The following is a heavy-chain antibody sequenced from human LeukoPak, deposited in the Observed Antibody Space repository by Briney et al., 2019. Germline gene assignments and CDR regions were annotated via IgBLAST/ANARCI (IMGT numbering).Heavy chain of an antibody. CDR3: AKDRGGATPRFDY. Sequence: PGGYVRLSCAASGFTFTNYAMSWVRQAPGKGLEWVSSISGSDYSTYYADSVKGRFTIYRDNSKNTLYLQMDSLRAEDTALYYCAKDRGGATPRFDYWGQGTMVTVSS. CDR1: GFTFTNYA. CDR2: ISGSDYST. J-gene: IGHJ4*02. D-gene: IGHD1-26*01. V-gene: IGHV3-23*01.